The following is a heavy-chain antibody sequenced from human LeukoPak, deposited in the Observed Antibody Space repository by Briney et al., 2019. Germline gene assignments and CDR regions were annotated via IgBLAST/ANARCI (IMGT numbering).Heavy chain of an antibody. J-gene: IGHJ4*02. D-gene: IGHD6-13*01. CDR2: ISANGGGT. CDR3: AKGSSPFDY. V-gene: IGHV3-23*01. CDR1: GFTFSSYS. Sequence: GGSLRLSCAASGFTFSSYSMSWVRQAPGKGLEWVSAISANGGGTYYADSVKGRFTISRDNSKNTLYLQMNGLRAEDTAVYYCAKGSSPFDYWGQGTLVTVSS.